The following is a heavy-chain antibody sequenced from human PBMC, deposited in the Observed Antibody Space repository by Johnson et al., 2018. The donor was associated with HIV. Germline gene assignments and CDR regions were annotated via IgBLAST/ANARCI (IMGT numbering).Heavy chain of an antibody. J-gene: IGHJ3*02. CDR1: GFTVSSNY. Sequence: VQLVESGGGLVQPGGSLRLSCVVSGFTVSSNYMSWVRQAPGKGLEWVSVLHSGGSTSYADSVKGRFTISRDNSNNTLHLQMNSLRPEDTAVYYCARDLAGRGGAAFDIWGQGTMVTVSS. CDR2: LHSGGST. D-gene: IGHD1-26*01. V-gene: IGHV3-66*01. CDR3: ARDLAGRGGAAFDI.